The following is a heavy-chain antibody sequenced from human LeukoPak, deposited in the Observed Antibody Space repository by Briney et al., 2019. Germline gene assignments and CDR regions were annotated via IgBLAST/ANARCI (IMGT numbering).Heavy chain of an antibody. J-gene: IGHJ4*02. CDR1: GFTFSSYA. CDR3: AKARIAAAGYGTLFDY. Sequence: GGSLRLSCAASGFTFSSYAMSWVRQAPGKGLEWVSAISGSGGSTYYADSVKGRFTISRDNSKNTLYLQMNSLRAEDTAVYYCAKARIAAAGYGTLFDYWGQGTLVTVSS. V-gene: IGHV3-23*01. D-gene: IGHD6-13*01. CDR2: ISGSGGST.